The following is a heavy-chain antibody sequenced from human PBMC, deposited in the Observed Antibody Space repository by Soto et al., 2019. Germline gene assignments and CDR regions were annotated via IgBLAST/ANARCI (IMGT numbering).Heavy chain of an antibody. V-gene: IGHV4-61*01. J-gene: IGHJ6*02. D-gene: IGHD3-3*01. Sequence: QVQLQESGPGLVKPSETLYLTCTVSGGSVSSESHYWSWIRQTPGKGLEWIGDIYYTGSTNYNPSHKGLVTMSVDTSRDQVSLRLRSVTRADTAVYYGGRDQYDFRSGSYYYAMEVWGQGTKVTVSS. CDR3: GRDQYDFRSGSYYYAMEV. CDR1: GGSVSSESHY. CDR2: IYYTGST.